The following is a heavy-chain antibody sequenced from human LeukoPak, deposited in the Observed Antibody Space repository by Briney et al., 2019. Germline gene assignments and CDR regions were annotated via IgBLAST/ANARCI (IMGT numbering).Heavy chain of an antibody. V-gene: IGHV4-38-2*02. Sequence: SETLSLTCTVSGYSISSGYYWSWIRQPPGKGLEWIGEINHSGSTNYNPSLKSRVTISVDTSKNQFSLKLSSVTAADTAVYYCARQMTTVTAGGFDPWGQGTLVTVSS. CDR2: INHSGST. J-gene: IGHJ5*02. D-gene: IGHD4-17*01. CDR3: ARQMTTVTAGGFDP. CDR1: GYSISSGYY.